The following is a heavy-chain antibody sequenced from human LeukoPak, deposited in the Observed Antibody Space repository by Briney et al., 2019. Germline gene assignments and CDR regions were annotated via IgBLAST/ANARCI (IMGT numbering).Heavy chain of an antibody. CDR2: IYPGGIT. CDR1: GFPVSGIY. D-gene: IGHD2-2*01. Sequence: PGGSLRLSCAASGFPVSGIYMSWVRQAPWKGLEWVSVIYPGGITDYADSVKGRFTISRDNSKNILYLQMNSLTVEDTAMYYCAARTMPEKHLDYWGQGTLVSVSS. CDR3: AARTMPEKHLDY. V-gene: IGHV3-53*01. J-gene: IGHJ4*02.